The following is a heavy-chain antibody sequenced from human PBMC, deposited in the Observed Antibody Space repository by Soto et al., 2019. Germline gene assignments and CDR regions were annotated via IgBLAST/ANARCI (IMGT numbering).Heavy chain of an antibody. D-gene: IGHD3-9*01. CDR2: ISGSGGST. Sequence: GSLRLSCAASGFTFSSYAMSWVRQAPGKGLEWVSAISGSGGSTYYADSVKGRFTISRDNSKNTLYLQMNSLRAEDTAVYYCAKGQTYYDILTGYYEYYYYYYMDVWGKGTTVTVSS. J-gene: IGHJ6*03. V-gene: IGHV3-23*01. CDR3: AKGQTYYDILTGYYEYYYYYYMDV. CDR1: GFTFSSYA.